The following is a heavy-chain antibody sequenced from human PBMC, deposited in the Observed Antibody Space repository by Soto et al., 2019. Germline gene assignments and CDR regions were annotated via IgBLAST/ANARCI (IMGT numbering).Heavy chain of an antibody. D-gene: IGHD6-13*01. CDR2: INAGNGNT. V-gene: IGHV1-3*01. CDR1: GYTFTSYA. CDR3: ARELGRWPDY. J-gene: IGHJ4*02. Sequence: QVQLVQSGAEVKKPGASVKVSCKASGYTFTSYAIHCVRQAPGQRLEWMGWINAGNGNTKYSQKFPDRVTITRDPSADTAYMELSSLRSEDTAEYYCARELGRWPDYRGQGTLVTVSS.